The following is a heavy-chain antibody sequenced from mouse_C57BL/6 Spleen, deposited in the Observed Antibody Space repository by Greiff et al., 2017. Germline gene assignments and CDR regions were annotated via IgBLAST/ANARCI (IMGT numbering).Heavy chain of an antibody. V-gene: IGHV1-84*01. CDR1: GYTFTDYY. CDR3: ARYYYGSSDRYCDV. J-gene: IGHJ1*03. Sequence: VQLQQSGPELVTPGASVKISCKASGYTFTDYYINWVQQRPGQGLEWIGWIYPGSGNTKYTEKFKGKATLTVDTSSSTAYMQLSSLTSEDSAVYFWARYYYGSSDRYCDVWGTGTTVTVSS. CDR2: IYPGSGNT. D-gene: IGHD1-1*01.